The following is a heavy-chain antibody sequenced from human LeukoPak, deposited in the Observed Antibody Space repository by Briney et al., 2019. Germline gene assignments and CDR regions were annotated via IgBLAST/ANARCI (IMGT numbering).Heavy chain of an antibody. CDR3: AGEDIVVVPAAIGWFDP. J-gene: IGHJ5*02. CDR1: GFTFSSYW. V-gene: IGHV3-74*01. Sequence: GGSLRLSCAASGFTFSSYWMHWVRQAPGKGLVWVSRINSDGSSTSYADSVKGRFTISRDNAKNTLYLQMNSLRAEDTAAYYCAGEDIVVVPAAIGWFDPWGQGTLVTVSS. CDR2: INSDGSST. D-gene: IGHD2-2*02.